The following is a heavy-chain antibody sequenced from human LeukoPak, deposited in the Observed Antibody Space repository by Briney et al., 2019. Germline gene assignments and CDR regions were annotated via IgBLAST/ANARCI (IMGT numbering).Heavy chain of an antibody. CDR2: ISGSGGST. D-gene: IGHD2-2*01. CDR3: AKDAESGYCSSTSCPGGLNWFDP. Sequence: GGSLRLSCAASGFTFSSYAMSWVRQAPGKGLEWVSAISGSGGSTYYADSVKGRFTISRDNSKNTLYLQMNSLRAEDTAAYYCAKDAESGYCSSTSCPGGLNWFDPWGQGTLVTVSS. J-gene: IGHJ5*02. V-gene: IGHV3-23*01. CDR1: GFTFSSYA.